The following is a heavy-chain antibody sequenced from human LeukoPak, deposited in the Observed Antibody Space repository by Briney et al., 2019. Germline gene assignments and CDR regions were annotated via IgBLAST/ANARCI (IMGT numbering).Heavy chain of an antibody. J-gene: IGHJ4*02. V-gene: IGHV4-61*01. Sequence: SETLSLTCTVSGGSVSSGSYYWSWIRQPPGKGLEWIGYIYYSGSTNYNPSLKSRVTKSVDTSKNQFSLKLSSVTAADTAVYYCARGRYCSGGSCYTNYFDYWGQGTLVTVSS. CDR2: IYYSGST. CDR1: GGSVSSGSYY. CDR3: ARGRYCSGGSCYTNYFDY. D-gene: IGHD2-15*01.